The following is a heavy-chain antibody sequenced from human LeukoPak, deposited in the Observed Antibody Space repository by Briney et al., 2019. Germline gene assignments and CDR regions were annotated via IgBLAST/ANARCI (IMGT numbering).Heavy chain of an antibody. V-gene: IGHV3-30*03. D-gene: IGHD4/OR15-4a*01. CDR1: GFTFSIYG. Sequence: PGGSLRLSCAASGFTFSIYGMHWVRQAPGKGLEWVAVIGNDVRTTYYADSVQGRFTISRDNSKNTVYLQMNSLTPEDTAVYYCTTEALASGTICSAWFDLWGQGTLVTVSS. CDR3: TTEALASGTICSAWFDL. CDR2: IGNDVRTT. J-gene: IGHJ5*02.